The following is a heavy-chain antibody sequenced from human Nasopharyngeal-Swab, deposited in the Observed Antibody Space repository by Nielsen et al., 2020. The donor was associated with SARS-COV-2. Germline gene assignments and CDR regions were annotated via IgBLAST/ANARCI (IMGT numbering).Heavy chain of an antibody. J-gene: IGHJ5*02. V-gene: IGHV3-21*01. CDR3: ASWGIAARPDP. D-gene: IGHD6-6*01. CDR1: GFTFSSYS. Sequence: GGSLRLSCAASGFTFSSYSMNWVRQAPGKGLEWVSSISSSSSYIYYADSVKGRFTIPRDNAKNSLYLQMNSLRAEDTAVYYCASWGIAARPDPWGQGTLVTVSS. CDR2: ISSSSSYI.